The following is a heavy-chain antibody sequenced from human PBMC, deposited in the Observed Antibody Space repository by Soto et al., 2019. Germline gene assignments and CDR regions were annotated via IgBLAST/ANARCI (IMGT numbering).Heavy chain of an antibody. D-gene: IGHD6-13*01. CDR1: GFTFDDYA. J-gene: IGHJ4*02. CDR2: ISWNSGSI. CDR3: AKDLAYSSSGNFDY. V-gene: IGHV3-9*01. Sequence: EVQLVESGGGLVQPGRSLRLSCAASGFTFDDYAMHWVRQTPGKGLEWVSGISWNSGSIGHADSVKGRFTISRDNAKKSLYLQMNSLRAEDTALYYCAKDLAYSSSGNFDYWGQGTLVTVSS.